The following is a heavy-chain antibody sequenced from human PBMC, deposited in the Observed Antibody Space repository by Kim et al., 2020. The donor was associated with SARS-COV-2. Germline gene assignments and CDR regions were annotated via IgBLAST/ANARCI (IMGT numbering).Heavy chain of an antibody. D-gene: IGHD5-12*01. Sequence: GGSLRLSCAASRFTFDDYTMHWVRQAPGKGLEWVSLISWDGGTTYYADSVKGRFIISRDNRKNSLYLQMNSLRIEDSALYYCAKDRGAPRGYDFDYWGQGTLVAVSS. CDR2: ISWDGGTT. CDR1: RFTFDDYT. V-gene: IGHV3-43*01. CDR3: AKDRGAPRGYDFDY. J-gene: IGHJ4*02.